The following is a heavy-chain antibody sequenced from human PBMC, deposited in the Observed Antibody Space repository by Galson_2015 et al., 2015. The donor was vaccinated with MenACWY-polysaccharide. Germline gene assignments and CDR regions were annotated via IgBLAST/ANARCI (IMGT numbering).Heavy chain of an antibody. CDR3: ASRTAAGTERSGVDV. CDR2: ISSSSTYI. V-gene: IGHV3-21*01. Sequence: SLRLSCAASGFTFSSYRMKWVRQAPGKGLEWVSSISSSSTYIYYADSVKGRFTVSRDNAKNSLYLQMNTLRAEDTAVYYSASRTAAGTERSGVDVWGQRTPV. D-gene: IGHD1-1*01. J-gene: IGHJ6*02. CDR1: GFTFSSYR.